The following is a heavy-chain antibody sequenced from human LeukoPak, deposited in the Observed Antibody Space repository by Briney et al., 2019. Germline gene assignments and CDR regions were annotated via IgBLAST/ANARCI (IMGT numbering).Heavy chain of an antibody. Sequence: PSETLSLTCAVYGGSFSGYYWSWIRQPPGKGLEWIGEINHSGGTNYNPSLKSRVTISVDTSKNQFSLKLSSVTAADTAVYYCASGGYSYGYHYWGQGTLVTVSS. CDR3: ASGGYSYGYHY. D-gene: IGHD5-18*01. J-gene: IGHJ4*02. CDR1: GGSFSGYY. V-gene: IGHV4-34*01. CDR2: INHSGGT.